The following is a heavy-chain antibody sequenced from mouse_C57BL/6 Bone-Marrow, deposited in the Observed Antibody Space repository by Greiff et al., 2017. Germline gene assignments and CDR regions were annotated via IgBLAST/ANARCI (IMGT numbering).Heavy chain of an antibody. CDR2: ISSGGSNT. CDR1: GFTFSSYG. J-gene: IGHJ4*01. CDR3: ERQGDYGEGAMDY. V-gene: IGHV5-6*01. D-gene: IGHD2-4*01. Sequence: EVMLVESGGDLVKPGGSLKLSCAASGFTFSSYGMSWVRQTPDKRLEWVATISSGGSNTYYPDSVKGRFTISRDNAKNTLYLQLSRLKSEDRAMYDSERQGDYGEGAMDYWGKGTSVTVSA.